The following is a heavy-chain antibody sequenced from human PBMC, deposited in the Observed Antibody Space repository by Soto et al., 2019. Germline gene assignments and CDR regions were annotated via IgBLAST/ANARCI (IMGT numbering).Heavy chain of an antibody. Sequence: GGSLRLSCATSGLTFSNYAISWVRQAPGGGLEWVSSMSGSSSTTYYADSVRGRFTISRDRSKNTLYLQMSSLRAEDTALYYCAKNQERELPRVIDFWGQGTLVTVS. J-gene: IGHJ4*02. CDR1: GLTFSNYA. CDR3: AKNQERELPRVIDF. CDR2: MSGSSSTT. D-gene: IGHD1-7*01. V-gene: IGHV3-23*01.